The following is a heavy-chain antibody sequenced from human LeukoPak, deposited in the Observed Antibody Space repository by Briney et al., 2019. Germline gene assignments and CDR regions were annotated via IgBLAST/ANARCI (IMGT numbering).Heavy chain of an antibody. CDR1: GGSISSYY. V-gene: IGHV4-4*07. CDR3: AREWELPRVRWFDP. J-gene: IGHJ5*02. Sequence: ASETLSLTCTVSGGSISSYYWSWIRQPAGKGLEWIGRIYTSGSTNYNPSLKSRVTMSVDTSKNQFSLKLSSVTAADTAVYHCAREWELPRVRWFDPWGQGTLVTVSS. CDR2: IYTSGST. D-gene: IGHD1-26*01.